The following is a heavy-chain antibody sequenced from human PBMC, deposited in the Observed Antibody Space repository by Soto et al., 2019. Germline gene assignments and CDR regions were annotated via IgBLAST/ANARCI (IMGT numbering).Heavy chain of an antibody. CDR1: GGSISSSSYY. CDR2: IYYSGST. V-gene: IGHV4-39*01. J-gene: IGHJ6*02. D-gene: IGHD1-26*01. CDR3: ARLQGDAVGATGWYYYGMDV. Sequence: PSETLFLTCTVSGGSISSSSYYWGWIRQPPGKGLEWIGSIYYSGSTYYNPSLKSRVTISVDTSKNQFSLKLSSVTAADTAVYYCARLQGDAVGATGWYYYGMDVWGQGTTVTVSS.